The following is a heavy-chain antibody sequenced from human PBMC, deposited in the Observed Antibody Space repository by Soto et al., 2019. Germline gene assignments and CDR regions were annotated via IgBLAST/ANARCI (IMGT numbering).Heavy chain of an antibody. CDR1: GFTFSSYA. CDR2: ISYDGSNK. V-gene: IGHV3-30-3*01. Sequence: ESGGGVVQPGRSLRLSCAASGFTFSSYAMHWVRQAPGKGLEWVAVISYDGSNKYYADSVKGRFTISRDNSKNTLYLQMNSLRAEDTAVYYCARGYYYYGMDVWGQGTTVTVSS. J-gene: IGHJ6*02. CDR3: ARGYYYYGMDV.